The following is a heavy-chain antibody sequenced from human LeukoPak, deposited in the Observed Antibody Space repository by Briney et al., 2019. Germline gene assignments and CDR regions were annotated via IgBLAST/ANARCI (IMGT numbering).Heavy chain of an antibody. CDR2: INPTSGDT. CDR1: GYTFTGYY. D-gene: IGHD7-27*01. J-gene: IGHJ3*02. Sequence: ASVKVSCKASGYTFTGYYMHWVRQAPGQGLEWMGWINPTSGDTNYLQKFQDRVIMTRDTSISTAYMELSRVRSDDTDVYYCARGDGDGPARRAFDIWGQGTMVTVSS. V-gene: IGHV1-2*02. CDR3: ARGDGDGPARRAFDI.